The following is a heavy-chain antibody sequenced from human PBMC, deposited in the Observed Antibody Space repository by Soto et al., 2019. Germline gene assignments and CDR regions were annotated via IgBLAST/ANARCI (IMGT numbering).Heavy chain of an antibody. V-gene: IGHV4-30-4*01. D-gene: IGHD3-22*01. CDR2: IYYSGST. CDR1: GGSISSGDYY. CDR3: ARGGNYYDSRGGYYYYGMDV. Sequence: PSETLSLTCTVSGGSISSGDYYWSWIRQPPGKGLEWIGYIYYSGSTYYNPSLKSRVTISVDTSKNQFSLKLSSVTAADTAVYYCARGGNYYDSRGGYYYYGMDVWGQGTTVTVSS. J-gene: IGHJ6*02.